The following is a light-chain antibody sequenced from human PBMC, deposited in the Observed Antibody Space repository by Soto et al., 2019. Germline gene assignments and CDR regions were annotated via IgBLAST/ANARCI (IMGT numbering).Light chain of an antibody. J-gene: IGLJ3*02. Sequence: QSVLTQPASVSASPGQSITISCAGTSSDVGGWPHVSWYQQHPGKAPKLVIYEVSNRPSGISNRFSGSKSGNTASLTISGLQVEDEAEYFCGSFTTSRIWVFGGGTKLTVL. CDR2: EVS. CDR1: SSDVGGWPH. CDR3: GSFTTSRIWV. V-gene: IGLV2-14*01.